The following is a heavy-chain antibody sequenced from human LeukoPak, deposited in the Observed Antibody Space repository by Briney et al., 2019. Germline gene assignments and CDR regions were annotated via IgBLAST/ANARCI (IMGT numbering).Heavy chain of an antibody. V-gene: IGHV1-2*02. J-gene: IGHJ4*02. CDR1: GYTFTGYY. D-gene: IGHD2-2*01. Sequence: ASVKVSCKASGYTFTGYYMHWVRQAPGQGLEWMGWINPNSGGTNYAQKFQGRVTMTRDTSISTAYMELSRLRSDDTAVYYCARDLRIVVEGFDYWGQGTLVTVSS. CDR3: ARDLRIVVEGFDY. CDR2: INPNSGGT.